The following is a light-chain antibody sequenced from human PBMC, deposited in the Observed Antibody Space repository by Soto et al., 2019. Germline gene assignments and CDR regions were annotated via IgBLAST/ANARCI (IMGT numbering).Light chain of an antibody. J-gene: IGKJ1*01. V-gene: IGKV3-11*01. Sequence: EFVLTQSPGTLSLSPGERATLACRASQSVSRYLAWFQQKPGQVPRLLIYDASNRATGIPARFSGSGSGTDFTLTISSLEPEDFAVYYCQQRSNWPRTFGQGTKVDIK. CDR2: DAS. CDR1: QSVSRY. CDR3: QQRSNWPRT.